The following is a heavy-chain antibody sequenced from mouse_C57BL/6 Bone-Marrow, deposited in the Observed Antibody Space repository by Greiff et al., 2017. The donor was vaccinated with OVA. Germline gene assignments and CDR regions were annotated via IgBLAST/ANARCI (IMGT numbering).Heavy chain of an antibody. CDR2: IWWVDDT. CDR1: GFSLSTFGMG. J-gene: IGHJ2*01. Sequence: QVTLKVSGPGILQPSQTLSLTCSFSGFSLSTFGMGVGWIRQPSGKGLEWLAHIWWVDDTSYNPALTSRLTLSKDTSKNQVCLKIANVDTADTATYYWARIPVLRDFDYWGQGTTLTVSS. V-gene: IGHV8-8*01. CDR3: ARIPVLRDFDY.